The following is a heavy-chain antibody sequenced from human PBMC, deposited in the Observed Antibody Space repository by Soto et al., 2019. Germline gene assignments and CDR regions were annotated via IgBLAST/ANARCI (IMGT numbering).Heavy chain of an antibody. J-gene: IGHJ4*02. V-gene: IGHV1-46*01. Sequence: SGQGACQASGYTFTHYYIQWARQARGQGIEWMGIINPNGGIKTYAKKFRAGFSMTRDTSTSTVYLELSSLRSEDSSFYYCATSVNSAMAFDYWGQGTLVTVSS. CDR2: INPNGGIK. CDR3: ATSVNSAMAFDY. D-gene: IGHD5-18*01. CDR1: GYTFTHYY.